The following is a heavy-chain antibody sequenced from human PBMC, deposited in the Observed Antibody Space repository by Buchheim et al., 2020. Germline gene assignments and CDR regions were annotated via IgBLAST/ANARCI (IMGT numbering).Heavy chain of an antibody. V-gene: IGHV4-59*08. J-gene: IGHJ3*02. CDR3: ARMYYYDSSGYYYIAFDI. CDR2: IYYSGST. D-gene: IGHD3-22*01. CDR1: GGSISSYY. Sequence: QVQLQESGPGLVKPSETLSLTCTVSGGSISSYYWSWIRQPPGKGLEWIGYIYYSGSTNYNPSLKSRVTLSVDTSKNQFSLKLSSVTAADTTVYYCARMYYYDSSGYYYIAFDIWGQGT.